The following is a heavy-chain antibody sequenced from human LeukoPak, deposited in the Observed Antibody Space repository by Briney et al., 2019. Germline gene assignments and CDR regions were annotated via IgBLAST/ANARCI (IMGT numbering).Heavy chain of an antibody. D-gene: IGHD3-9*01. J-gene: IGHJ6*02. CDR2: ISSSSSYV. CDR3: ARLGRQTGKCMDV. Sequence: PGGSLRLSCAASGFTFSSYSMNWVRQAPGKGLEWVSSISSSSSYVYYADSVKGRFTISRDNAKNSLYLQMNSLRAEDTAVYYCARLGRQTGKCMDVWGQGTTVTVSS. V-gene: IGHV3-21*01. CDR1: GFTFSSYS.